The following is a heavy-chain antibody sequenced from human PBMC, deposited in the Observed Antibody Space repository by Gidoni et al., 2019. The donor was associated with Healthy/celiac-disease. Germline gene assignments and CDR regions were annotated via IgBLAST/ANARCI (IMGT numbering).Heavy chain of an antibody. V-gene: IGHV4-34*01. CDR3: ARGGQLPRGWYYYYMDV. J-gene: IGHJ6*03. Sequence: HVPLQQLGAGLLTPSSTLSLTCAVYGWSFSGYYWSWLRQPPGKGLEGIGEINHSGSTNYNPSLKSRVTISVDTSKNQFSLKLSSGTAAETAVYYCARGGQLPRGWYYYYMDVWGKGTTVTVSS. CDR1: GWSFSGYY. D-gene: IGHD2-2*01. CDR2: INHSGST.